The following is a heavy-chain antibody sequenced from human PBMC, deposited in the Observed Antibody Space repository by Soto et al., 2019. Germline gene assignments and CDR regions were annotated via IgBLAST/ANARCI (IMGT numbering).Heavy chain of an antibody. Sequence: QPGGSMRLSCAASGFSFGSYWMSWVRQAPGKGLEWVANIKQDGSEKYYVDSVKGRFTISRDNAKNSLYLQMNSLRAEDTAVYYCARDSPFLYCTNGVCYNVGGMDVWGQGTTVTVSS. D-gene: IGHD2-8*01. CDR2: IKQDGSEK. J-gene: IGHJ6*02. CDR1: GFSFGSYW. CDR3: ARDSPFLYCTNGVCYNVGGMDV. V-gene: IGHV3-7*03.